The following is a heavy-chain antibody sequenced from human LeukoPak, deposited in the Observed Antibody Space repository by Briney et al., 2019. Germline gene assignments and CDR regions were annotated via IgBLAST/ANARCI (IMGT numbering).Heavy chain of an antibody. CDR2: IYPSGST. V-gene: IGHV4-4*07. J-gene: IGHJ4*02. CDR3: ARRVNYGDYFDY. D-gene: IGHD4-17*01. Sequence: SETLSLTCTVSGASISNYYWSWIRQPAGKGLEWIGRIYPSGSTNYNPSLKSRVTMSVDTFKNQFSLKLRSLTAADTAVYYCARRVNYGDYFDYWGQGTLVTVSS. CDR1: GASISNYY.